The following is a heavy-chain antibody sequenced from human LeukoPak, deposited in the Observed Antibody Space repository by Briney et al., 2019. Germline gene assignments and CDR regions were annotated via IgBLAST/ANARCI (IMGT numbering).Heavy chain of an antibody. CDR1: GFTFSSFG. V-gene: IGHV3-33*01. Sequence: GGSLRLSCAASGFTFSSFGMHWVRQAPGKGLEWVAVKGRFTISRDNSKNTLYLQMNSLRDDDTVVYYCVRGVGVSRFNYLDSWGQGTLVIVSS. CDR3: VRGVGVSRFNYLDS. J-gene: IGHJ4*02. D-gene: IGHD6-13*01.